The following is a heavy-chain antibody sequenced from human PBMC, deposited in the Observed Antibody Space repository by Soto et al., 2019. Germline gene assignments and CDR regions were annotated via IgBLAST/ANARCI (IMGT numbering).Heavy chain of an antibody. D-gene: IGHD2-8*01. V-gene: IGHV1-8*01. J-gene: IGHJ6*02. CDR3: YLGANIVLIAMDV. Sequence: QVQLVQYGAEVKKPGASVKFSCKASGYTFTSYDINWVRQATGQGLEWMGWMNPNSGNTGYAQTFQGRVTMTRNTSISTGYMELRSLRSEDTAVYYCYLGANIVLIAMDVWGQGTTVTVSS. CDR2: MNPNSGNT. CDR1: GYTFTSYD.